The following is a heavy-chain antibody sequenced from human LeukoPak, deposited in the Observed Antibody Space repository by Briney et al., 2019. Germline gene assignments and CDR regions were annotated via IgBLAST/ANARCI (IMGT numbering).Heavy chain of an antibody. J-gene: IGHJ4*02. CDR1: GFTLTNYW. CDR2: INQDGSEK. Sequence: PGGSLRLSCAASGFTLTNYWMSWVRQAPGKGLEWVANINQDGSEKYYVDSVKGRFTISRDNAKNSLYLQMNSLRAEDTAVYYCARDYGDYWGQGTLVTVSS. CDR3: ARDYGDY. V-gene: IGHV3-7*01. D-gene: IGHD4-17*01.